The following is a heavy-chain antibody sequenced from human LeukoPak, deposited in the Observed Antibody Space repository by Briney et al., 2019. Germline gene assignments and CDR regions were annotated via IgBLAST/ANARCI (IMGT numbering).Heavy chain of an antibody. CDR3: ARDGDVVVVAAVLDY. Sequence: PGGSLRLSCAASGFTFSSYSMSWVRQAPGKGLEWVSSISSSSSYIYYADSVKGRFTISRDNAKNSLYLQMNSLRAEDTAVYYCARDGDVVVVAAVLDYWGQGTLVTVSS. D-gene: IGHD2-15*01. V-gene: IGHV3-21*01. CDR2: ISSSSSYI. J-gene: IGHJ4*02. CDR1: GFTFSSYS.